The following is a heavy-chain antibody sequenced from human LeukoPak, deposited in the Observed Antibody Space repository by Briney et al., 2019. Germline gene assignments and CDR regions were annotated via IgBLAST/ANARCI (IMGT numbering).Heavy chain of an antibody. CDR3: ARVTFGATTNNYYFYHMDV. CDR2: IYSGGST. V-gene: IGHV3-66*01. D-gene: IGHD5-24*01. CDR1: GFTVSSNY. Sequence: GGSLRLSCAASGFTVSSNYMSWVRQAPGKGLEWVSVIYSGGSTYYADSVKGRFTISRDNSKNTLYLQMNSLRAEDTAVYYCARVTFGATTNNYYFYHMDVWGKGTSVTVSS. J-gene: IGHJ6*03.